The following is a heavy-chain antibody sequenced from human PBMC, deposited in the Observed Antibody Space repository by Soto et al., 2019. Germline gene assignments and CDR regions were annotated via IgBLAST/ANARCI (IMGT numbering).Heavy chain of an antibody. CDR2: TYYRSKWYN. Sequence: SQTLSLTCAISGDSVSSNSAAWNWIRQSPSRGLEWLGRTYYRSKWYNDYAVSVKSRITINPDTSKNQFSLQLNSVTPEDTAVYYCARDAPPYSSSWHQGYNRFDPWGQGTLVTVSS. CDR1: GDSVSSNSAA. CDR3: ARDAPPYSSSWHQGYNRFDP. D-gene: IGHD6-13*01. J-gene: IGHJ5*02. V-gene: IGHV6-1*01.